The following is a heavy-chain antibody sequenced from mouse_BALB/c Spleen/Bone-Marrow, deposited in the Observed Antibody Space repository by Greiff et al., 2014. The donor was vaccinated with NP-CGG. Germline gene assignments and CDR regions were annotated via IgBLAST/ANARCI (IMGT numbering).Heavy chain of an antibody. CDR3: ARDYSGYFDF. Sequence: EVQVVESGGGLVQPGGSLRLSCTTSGFTFTDYFMTWVRQPPGKALEWLGFTRNKANGYTTEYNPSVKGRFTISRDTSQGILYLQMNTLRAEDSAIHFCARDYSGYFDFWGQGTTLTVSS. CDR2: TRNKANGYTT. CDR1: GFTFTDYF. D-gene: IGHD5-1*01. V-gene: IGHV7-3*02. J-gene: IGHJ2*01.